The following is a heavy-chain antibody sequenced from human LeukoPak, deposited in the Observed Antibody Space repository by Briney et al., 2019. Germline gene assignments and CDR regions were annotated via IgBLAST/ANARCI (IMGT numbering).Heavy chain of an antibody. V-gene: IGHV4-39*01. D-gene: IGHD1-26*01. CDR2: IYYSGST. CDR1: GGSISSSSYY. J-gene: IGHJ4*02. Sequence: SETLSLTCTVSGGSISSSSYYWGWIRQPPGKGLEWIGSIYYSGSTYYNPSLKSRVTISVDTSKTQFTLKLSSVSDAGMAVCYCARLSGSPFYYWGRGTLLSVSS. CDR3: ARLSGSPFYY.